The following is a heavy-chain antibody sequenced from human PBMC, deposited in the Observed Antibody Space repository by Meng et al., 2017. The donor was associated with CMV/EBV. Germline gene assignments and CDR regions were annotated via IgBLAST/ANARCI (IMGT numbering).Heavy chain of an antibody. Sequence: GESLKISCAASGFTFSSYAMSWVRQAPGKGLEWVSAISGSGGSTYYADSVKGRFTISRDNSKNTLYLQMNSLRPEDTAIYYCAREEGDFWSQGAQVTVSS. CDR3: AREEGDF. CDR1: GFTFSSYA. D-gene: IGHD3-3*01. V-gene: IGHV3-23*01. J-gene: IGHJ4*02. CDR2: ISGSGGST.